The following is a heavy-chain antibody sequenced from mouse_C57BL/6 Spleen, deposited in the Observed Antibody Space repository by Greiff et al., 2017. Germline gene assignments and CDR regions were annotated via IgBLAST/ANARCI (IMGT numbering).Heavy chain of an antibody. CDR3: ARERRPYYYAMDY. D-gene: IGHD1-2*01. V-gene: IGHV1-80*01. J-gene: IGHJ4*01. CDR2: FYPGDGDT. Sequence: VQLQQSGAELVKPGASVKISCKASGYAFSSYWMNWVKQRPGKGLEWIGQFYPGDGDTNYNGKFKGKATLTVDKSSSTAYMRLSRLTSEDSAVYFCARERRPYYYAMDYWGQGTSVTVSS. CDR1: GYAFSSYW.